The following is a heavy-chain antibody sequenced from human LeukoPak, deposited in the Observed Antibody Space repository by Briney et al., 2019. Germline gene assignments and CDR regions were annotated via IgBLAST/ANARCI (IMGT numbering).Heavy chain of an antibody. CDR3: AANRARGWFDP. CDR2: IYYSGST. J-gene: IGHJ5*02. CDR1: GYFIRSGFY. V-gene: IGHV4-61*01. D-gene: IGHD3-10*01. Sequence: PSETLSLTCTVSGYFIRSGFYWGWIRQPPGKGLEWIGYIYYSGSTNYNPSLKSRVTISVDTSKNQFSLKLSSVTAADTAVYYCAANRARGWFDPWGQGTLVTVSS.